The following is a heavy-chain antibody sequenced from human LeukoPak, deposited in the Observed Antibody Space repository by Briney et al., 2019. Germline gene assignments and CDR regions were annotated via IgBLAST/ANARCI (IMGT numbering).Heavy chain of an antibody. D-gene: IGHD3-10*01. CDR3: ARDRWGSGSPFDY. CDR2: ISSSSRYI. V-gene: IGHV3-21*01. J-gene: IGHJ4*02. CDR1: GFIFSTYS. Sequence: GGSLRLSCVVSGFIFSTYSMKWVRQAPGKGLEWVSSISSSSRYIYYADSVKGRFTISRDNAKNSLYLQMNSLRAEDTAVYYCARDRWGSGSPFDYWGQGTLVTVSS.